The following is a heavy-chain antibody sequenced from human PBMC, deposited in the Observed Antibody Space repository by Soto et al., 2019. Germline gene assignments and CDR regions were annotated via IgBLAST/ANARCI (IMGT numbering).Heavy chain of an antibody. CDR1: GFTFSSYW. V-gene: IGHV3-74*01. CDR2: SNSDGSST. CDR3: AKSAAAGPYYYYGMDV. Sequence: GGSLRLSCAASGFTFSSYWMHWVRQAPGKGLVWVSRSNSDGSSTSYADSVKGRITISRDNAKNTLYLQMNSLRAEDTAVYYCAKSAAAGPYYYYGMDVWGQGTTVTVSS. J-gene: IGHJ6*02. D-gene: IGHD6-13*01.